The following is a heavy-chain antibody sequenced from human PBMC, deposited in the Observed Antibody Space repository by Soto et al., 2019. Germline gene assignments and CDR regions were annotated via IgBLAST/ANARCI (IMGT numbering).Heavy chain of an antibody. CDR2: IYHSGST. CDR3: ARDAGTTGGYYYYYGMDV. D-gene: IGHD1-1*01. V-gene: IGHV4-4*02. J-gene: IGHJ6*02. Sequence: SETLSLTCAVSGGSISSSNWWSWVRQPPGKGLEWIGEIYHSGSTNYNPSLKSRVTISVDKSKNQFSLKLSSVTAADTAVYYCARDAGTTGGYYYYYGMDVWGQGTTVTVYS. CDR1: GGSISSSNW.